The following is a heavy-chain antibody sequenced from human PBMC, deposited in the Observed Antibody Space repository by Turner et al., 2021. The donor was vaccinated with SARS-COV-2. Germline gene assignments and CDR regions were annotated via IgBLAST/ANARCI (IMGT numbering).Heavy chain of an antibody. CDR1: GGPISSICYY. D-gene: IGHD3-3*01. CDR2: IYYSGST. J-gene: IGHJ4*02. CDR3: ARRRFMSGYSFDY. Sequence: QLQPQESGPGLVQPSEPLSLTCTVSGGPISSICYYWGWIRQPAGKGLEWIGNIYYSGSTYYNPSLKSRVTISVDTSKNQFSLKLSSVTAADTAVYYCARRRFMSGYSFDYWGQGTLVTVSS. V-gene: IGHV4-39*01.